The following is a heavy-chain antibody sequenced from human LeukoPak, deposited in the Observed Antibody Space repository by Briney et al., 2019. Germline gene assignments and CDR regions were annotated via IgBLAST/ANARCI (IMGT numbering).Heavy chain of an antibody. CDR1: GVTFSAYA. V-gene: IGHV3-64D*06. J-gene: IGHJ4*02. Sequence: PGGSLRLSCSASGVTFSAYAMHVVRQAPCKGLEYVSAISPDGSNTYYADFVKGRFSISRDNSKNTLYLQMSSLRPEDTADYYCVPKGTEGYWGQGTLVTVSS. CDR3: VPKGTEGY. CDR2: ISPDGSNT.